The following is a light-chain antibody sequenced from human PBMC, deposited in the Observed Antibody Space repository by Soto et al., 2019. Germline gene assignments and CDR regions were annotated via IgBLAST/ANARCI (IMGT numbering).Light chain of an antibody. Sequence: EIVLTESPGTLSLSPGERATLSCRASQSVSNNYLAWYQPKPGHAPRVRIYGASNRATGIPDRLSGSGSGTDFTLTISRMEAEDSAVYYCQQYGSSGTFGQGTKVDIK. V-gene: IGKV3-20*01. CDR1: QSVSNNY. CDR3: QQYGSSGT. CDR2: GAS. J-gene: IGKJ1*01.